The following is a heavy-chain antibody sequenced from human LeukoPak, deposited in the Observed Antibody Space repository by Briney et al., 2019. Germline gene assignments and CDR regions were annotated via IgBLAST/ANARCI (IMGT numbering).Heavy chain of an antibody. CDR1: GGSISSYY. Sequence: SETLSLTCTVSGGSISSYYWSWIRQPAGKGLEWIGRIYTSGSTNYNPSLKSRVTMSVDTSKNQFSLKLSSVTAADTAVYYCARDASIAVAGTQFDYWGQGTLVTVSS. J-gene: IGHJ4*02. D-gene: IGHD6-19*01. CDR2: IYTSGST. V-gene: IGHV4-4*07. CDR3: ARDASIAVAGTQFDY.